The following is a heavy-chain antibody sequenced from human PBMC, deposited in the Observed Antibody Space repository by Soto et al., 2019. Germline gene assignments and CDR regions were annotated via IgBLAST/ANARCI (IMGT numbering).Heavy chain of an antibody. CDR3: AGARASGSDFWSGYYFDY. V-gene: IGHV3-66*01. Sequence: PGGSLRLSCAASGFTVSSNYMSWVRQAPGKGLEWVSTIYSGGSIYYADSGKGRFTISRDSSKNTLYVQLERLRAEDAAVYYCAGARASGSDFWSGYYFDYWGRGTLVTVSS. J-gene: IGHJ4*02. D-gene: IGHD3-3*01. CDR1: GFTVSSNY. CDR2: IYSGGSI.